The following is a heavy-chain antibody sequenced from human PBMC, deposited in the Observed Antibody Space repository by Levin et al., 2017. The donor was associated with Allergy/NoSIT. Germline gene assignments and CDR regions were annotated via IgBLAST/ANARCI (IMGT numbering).Heavy chain of an antibody. J-gene: IGHJ4*02. D-gene: IGHD3-3*01. CDR1: GGSISSGGYS. V-gene: IGHV4-30-2*01. Sequence: SETLSLTCAVSGGSISSGGYSWSWIRQPPGTGLEWIGYIYHSGSTYYNPSLKSRVTISVDRSKNQFSLKLSSVTAADTAVYYCARGGLPGEFDDFWSGFRFDYWGQGTLVTVSS. CDR3: ARGGLPGEFDDFWSGFRFDY. CDR2: IYHSGST.